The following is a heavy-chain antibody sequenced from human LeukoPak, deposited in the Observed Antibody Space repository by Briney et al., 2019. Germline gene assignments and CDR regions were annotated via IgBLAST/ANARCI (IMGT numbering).Heavy chain of an antibody. J-gene: IGHJ4*02. CDR2: IKQDGSEK. V-gene: IGHV3-7*01. CDR1: GFTFSSYW. Sequence: GGSLRLSCAASGFTFSSYWMSWVRQAPGKGLEWVANIKQDGSEKYYVDSVKGRFTISRDNAKNSLYLQMNSLRAEGTAVYYCARDALIGTPGYWGQGTLVTVSS. CDR3: ARDALIGTPGY. D-gene: IGHD3-16*02.